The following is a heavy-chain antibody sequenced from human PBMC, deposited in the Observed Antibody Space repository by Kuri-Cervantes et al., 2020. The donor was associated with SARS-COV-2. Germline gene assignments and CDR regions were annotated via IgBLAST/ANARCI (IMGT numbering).Heavy chain of an antibody. CDR1: GFSFSSYA. V-gene: IGHV3-64D*08. D-gene: IGHD3-3*01. J-gene: IGHJ6*02. Sequence: GESLKISCSASGFSFSSYAMHWVRQPPGKGLEYVSAISSNGGSTYYADSVKGRFTISRDNSKNTLYLQMSSLRAEDTAVYYCARDVWSGYYYGMDVWGQGTTVTVSS. CDR2: ISSNGGST. CDR3: ARDVWSGYYYGMDV.